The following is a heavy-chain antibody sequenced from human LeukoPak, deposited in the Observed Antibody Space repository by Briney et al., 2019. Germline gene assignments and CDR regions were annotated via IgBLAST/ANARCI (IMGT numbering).Heavy chain of an antibody. J-gene: IGHJ4*02. V-gene: IGHV3-23*01. CDR3: AKGNRDSGGYYYTFLFDY. Sequence: QTGGSLRLSCAASGFTFSMYGMSWVRQAPGKGLEWVSAISGSGGGRYYEDSVKGRFTISRDNSKNTLYLQMNSLRAEDTAAYYCAKGNRDSGGYYYTFLFDYWGQGTLVTVSS. CDR1: GFTFSMYG. D-gene: IGHD3-22*01. CDR2: ISGSGGGR.